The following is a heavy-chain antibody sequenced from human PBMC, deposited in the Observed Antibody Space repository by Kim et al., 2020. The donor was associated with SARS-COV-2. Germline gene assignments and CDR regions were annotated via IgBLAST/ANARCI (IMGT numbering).Heavy chain of an antibody. CDR2: ISSSGSTI. D-gene: IGHD3-3*01. Sequence: GGSLRLSCAASGFTFSSYEMNWVRQAPGKGLEWVSYISSSGSTIYYADSVKGRFTISRDNAKNSLYLQMNSLRAEDTAVYYCARYPETNRITIFGVVKPWFDPWGQGTLVTVSS. CDR1: GFTFSSYE. J-gene: IGHJ5*02. V-gene: IGHV3-48*03. CDR3: ARYPETNRITIFGVVKPWFDP.